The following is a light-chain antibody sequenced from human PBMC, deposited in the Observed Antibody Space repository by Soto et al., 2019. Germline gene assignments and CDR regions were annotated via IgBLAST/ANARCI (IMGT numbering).Light chain of an antibody. CDR2: GNT. V-gene: IGLV1-40*01. CDR3: QSYDNTLKGCV. Sequence: QPVPTQPPSVSGAPGQRVIISCTGGSSNIGADYEVHWYQQLPGTAPKLLIYGNTNRPSGVPDRFSGSKSGSSASLAITGLQAEDEAEYYCQSYDNTLKGCVFGTGTKLTVL. J-gene: IGLJ1*01. CDR1: SSNIGADYE.